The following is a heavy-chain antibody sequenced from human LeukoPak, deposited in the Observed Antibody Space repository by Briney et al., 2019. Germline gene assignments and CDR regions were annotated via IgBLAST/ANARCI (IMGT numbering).Heavy chain of an antibody. J-gene: IGHJ4*02. V-gene: IGHV3-30*03. Sequence: GRSLRLSCAASGFTLSSYAMHWVSQAPGKWREWGALILYDVSNKYYADSVKGRFTISRDNSKNTLYLQMNSLRAEDTAVYYCARAYSYDSSGYYSVDYWGQGTLVTVSS. CDR1: GFTLSSYA. CDR3: ARAYSYDSSGYYSVDY. D-gene: IGHD3-22*01. CDR2: ILYDVSNK.